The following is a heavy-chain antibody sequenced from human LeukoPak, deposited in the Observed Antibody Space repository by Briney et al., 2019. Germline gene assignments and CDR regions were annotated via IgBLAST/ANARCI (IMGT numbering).Heavy chain of an antibody. D-gene: IGHD1-1*01. CDR2: IYSGGST. CDR1: GFTFSSYG. J-gene: IGHJ4*02. V-gene: IGHV3-66*01. CDR3: ARDSTADY. Sequence: GGSLRLSCAASGFTFSSYGMSWVRQVPGKGLEWVSVIYSGGSTYYADSVKGRFTISRDNSKNTLYLQMNSLRAEDTAVYYCARDSTADYWGQGTLVTVSS.